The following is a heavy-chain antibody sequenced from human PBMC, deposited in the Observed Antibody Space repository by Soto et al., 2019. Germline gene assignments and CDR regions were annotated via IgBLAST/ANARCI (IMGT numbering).Heavy chain of an antibody. V-gene: IGHV3-15*07. CDR1: GFTFSNAW. Sequence: GGSLRLSCAASGFTFSNAWMNWVRQAPGKGLEWVGRIKSKNDGGTTDYVVPVKGRFTISRDDSKNTLYLQMNSLKTEDTAVYYCTTGRRRDGYKNAFDIWGQGTMVTVSS. J-gene: IGHJ3*02. CDR2: IKSKNDGGTT. D-gene: IGHD5-12*01. CDR3: TTGRRRDGYKNAFDI.